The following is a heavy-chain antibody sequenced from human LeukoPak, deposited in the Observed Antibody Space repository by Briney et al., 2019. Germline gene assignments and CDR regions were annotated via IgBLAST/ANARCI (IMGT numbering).Heavy chain of an antibody. J-gene: IGHJ6*02. Sequence: GGSLRLSCAAFGFTFSSYAMHWVRQAPGKGLEWVAVISYDGSNKYYADSVKGRFTISRDNSKNTLYLQMNSLRAEDTAVYYCARGSRMATISSPHYYYYGMDVWGQGTTVTVSS. D-gene: IGHD5-24*01. V-gene: IGHV3-30-3*01. CDR3: ARGSRMATISSPHYYYYGMDV. CDR1: GFTFSSYA. CDR2: ISYDGSNK.